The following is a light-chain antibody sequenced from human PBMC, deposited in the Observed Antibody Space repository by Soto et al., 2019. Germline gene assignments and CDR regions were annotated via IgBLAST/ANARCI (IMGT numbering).Light chain of an antibody. V-gene: IGLV1-40*01. Sequence: QSVLTQPPSVSGAPGQRVTISCNGSSSNIGAGYDVHWYQQLPGTAPKLLIYGNSNRPSGVPDRFSGSKSGTSASLAITGLQAEDEADYYCQSYDSAWVFGGGTKLTVL. CDR3: QSYDSAWV. J-gene: IGLJ3*02. CDR1: SSNIGAGYD. CDR2: GNS.